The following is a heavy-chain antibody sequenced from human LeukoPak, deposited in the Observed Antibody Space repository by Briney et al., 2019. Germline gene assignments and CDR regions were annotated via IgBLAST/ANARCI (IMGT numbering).Heavy chain of an antibody. CDR2: ISGSGGST. Sequence: GGSLRLSCAASGFTFSDYYMSWIRQAPGKGLEWVSAISGSGGSTYYADSVKGRFTISRDNSKNTLYLQMNSLRAEDTAVYYCAKSGVYDFWSGHDLYYYYYMDVWGKGTTVTASS. D-gene: IGHD3-3*01. CDR1: GFTFSDYY. V-gene: IGHV3-23*01. J-gene: IGHJ6*03. CDR3: AKSGVYDFWSGHDLYYYYYMDV.